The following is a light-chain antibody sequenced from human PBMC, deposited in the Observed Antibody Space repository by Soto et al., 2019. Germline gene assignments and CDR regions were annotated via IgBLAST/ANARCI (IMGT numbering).Light chain of an antibody. V-gene: IGKV1-39*01. Sequence: DLQMTQSPSSLSASVGDRVTITCRASQSISNYLNWYQQKPGKAPKLLIYAASSMQSGVPSRFSCRGSETDFTLTISSLQPDDSANYYCQQSFSPLWTFGQGTKVEV. J-gene: IGKJ1*01. CDR2: AAS. CDR3: QQSFSPLWT. CDR1: QSISNY.